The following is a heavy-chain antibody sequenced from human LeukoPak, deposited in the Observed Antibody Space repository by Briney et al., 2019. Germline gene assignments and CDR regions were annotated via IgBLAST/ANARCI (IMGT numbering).Heavy chain of an antibody. CDR3: AKVGENYDSSGYYYMDV. Sequence: GGSLRLSCAASGFTFSSYGMHWVRQAPGKGLEWVAFIRYDGSNKYYADSVEGRFTISRDNSKNTLYLQMNSLRAEDTAVYYCAKVGENYDSSGYYYMDVWGKGTTVTISS. CDR1: GFTFSSYG. CDR2: IRYDGSNK. J-gene: IGHJ6*03. D-gene: IGHD3-22*01. V-gene: IGHV3-30*02.